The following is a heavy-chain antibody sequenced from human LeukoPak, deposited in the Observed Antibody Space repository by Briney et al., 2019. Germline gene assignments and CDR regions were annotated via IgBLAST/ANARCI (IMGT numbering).Heavy chain of an antibody. V-gene: IGHV1-2*06. CDR3: ASYSSGWSEVLDY. D-gene: IGHD6-19*01. Sequence: GASVKVSCKASGYTFTGYYMHWVRQAPGQGLEWMGRINPNSGGTNYAQKFQGGVTMTRDTSISTAYMELSRLRSDDTAVYYCASYSSGWSEVLDYWGQGTLVTVSS. J-gene: IGHJ4*02. CDR1: GYTFTGYY. CDR2: INPNSGGT.